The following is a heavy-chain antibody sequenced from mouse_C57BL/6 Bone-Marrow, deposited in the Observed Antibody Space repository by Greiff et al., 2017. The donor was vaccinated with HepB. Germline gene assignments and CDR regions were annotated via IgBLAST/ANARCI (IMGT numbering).Heavy chain of an antibody. CDR1: GFTFSSYG. Sequence: EVQGVESGGDLVKPGGSLKLSCAASGFTFSSYGMSWVRQTPDKRLEWVATISSGGSYTYYPDSVKGRFTISRDNAKNTLYLQMSSLKSEDTARYYCASLYYSNYLYYWGQGTTLTVSS. CDR2: ISSGGSYT. J-gene: IGHJ2*01. CDR3: ASLYYSNYLYY. V-gene: IGHV5-6*01. D-gene: IGHD2-5*01.